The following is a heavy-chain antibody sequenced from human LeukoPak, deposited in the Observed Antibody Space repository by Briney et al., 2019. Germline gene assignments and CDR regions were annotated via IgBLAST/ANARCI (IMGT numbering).Heavy chain of an antibody. CDR1: GYTFTYYV. CDR3: CSGHNIGDYYYCGMDV. Sequence: ASVKVSCKTSGYTFTYYVISWVRQAPGQGLEWMGWINAYNGNTNDAQKFQGRVTMTTDTSTSTAYMELRSLRSEDTAVYYCCSGHNIGDYYYCGMDVWGQGTTVTVSS. D-gene: IGHD6-19*01. CDR2: INAYNGNT. J-gene: IGHJ6*02. V-gene: IGHV1-18*01.